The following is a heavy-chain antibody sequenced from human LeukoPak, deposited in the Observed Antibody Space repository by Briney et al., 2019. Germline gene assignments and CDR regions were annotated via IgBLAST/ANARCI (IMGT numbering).Heavy chain of an antibody. CDR3: ARARRNWFDP. J-gene: IGHJ5*02. Sequence: ASVKVSCKASGYTFTNYGISWVRQAPGQGLEWMGWISADNGNTYYTQNFQGRVSMTTDTSTSTAYMEVRSLRSDDTAVFYCARARRNWFDPWGQGTLVTVSS. CDR2: ISADNGNT. V-gene: IGHV1-18*01. CDR1: GYTFTNYG.